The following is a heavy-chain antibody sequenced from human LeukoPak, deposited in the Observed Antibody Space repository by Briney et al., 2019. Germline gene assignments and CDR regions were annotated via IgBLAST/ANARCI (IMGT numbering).Heavy chain of an antibody. CDR2: IKHSGST. CDR3: ARKGKKQLGY. D-gene: IGHD6-6*01. Sequence: SETLSLTCAVYGGSFSGYNWSWIRQPPGKGLEWIGEIKHSGSTNYNPSLKSRVTISVDTSKNQFSLKLSSVTAADTAVYYCARKGKKQLGYWGQGTLVTVSS. J-gene: IGHJ4*02. V-gene: IGHV4-34*01. CDR1: GGSFSGYN.